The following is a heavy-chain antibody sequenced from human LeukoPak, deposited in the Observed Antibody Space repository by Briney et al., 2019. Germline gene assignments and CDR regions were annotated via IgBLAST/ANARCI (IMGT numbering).Heavy chain of an antibody. D-gene: IGHD2-2*01. Sequence: SETLSLTCAVSDGSFSGYYWTWIRQPPGKGLEWIGKINHSGSTNYNPSLKSRVTISVDTSKNQFSLKLSSVTAADTAVYYCARGCSSTSCSGAFDIWGQGTMVTVSS. J-gene: IGHJ3*02. V-gene: IGHV4-34*01. CDR2: INHSGST. CDR1: DGSFSGYY. CDR3: ARGCSSTSCSGAFDI.